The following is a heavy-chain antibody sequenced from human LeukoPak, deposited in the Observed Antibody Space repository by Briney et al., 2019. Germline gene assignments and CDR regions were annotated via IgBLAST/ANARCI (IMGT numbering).Heavy chain of an antibody. CDR2: MNPNSGNT. D-gene: IGHD1-26*01. J-gene: IGHJ4*02. V-gene: IGHV1-8*03. Sequence: GASVKVSCKASGYTFTSYDINWVRQATGQGLEWMGWMNPNSGNTGCAQKFQGRVTITRNTSISTAYMELSSLRSEDTAVYYCARGIGGATGFDYWGQGTLVTVSS. CDR1: GYTFTSYD. CDR3: ARGIGGATGFDY.